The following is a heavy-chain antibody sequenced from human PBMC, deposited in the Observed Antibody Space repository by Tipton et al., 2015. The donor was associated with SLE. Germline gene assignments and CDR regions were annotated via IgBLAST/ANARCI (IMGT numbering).Heavy chain of an antibody. J-gene: IGHJ3*02. CDR2: MNPNSGNT. CDR1: GYTFTSYD. Sequence: QLVQSGAEVKKPGASVKVSCKASGYTFTSYDINWVRQATGQGLEWMGWMNPNSGNTGYAQKFQGRVTMTRNTSISTAYMELSSLRSEDTAVYYCARDLGRVDNVVPIPAGAFDIWGQGTMVTVSS. D-gene: IGHD2-21*01. CDR3: ARDLGRVDNVVPIPAGAFDI. V-gene: IGHV1-8*01.